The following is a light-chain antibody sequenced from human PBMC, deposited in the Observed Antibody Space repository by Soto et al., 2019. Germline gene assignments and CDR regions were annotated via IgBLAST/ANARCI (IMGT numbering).Light chain of an antibody. CDR2: GTS. Sequence: EIVLTQSPGTLSLSPGERATLSCRASHSVSSNYLAWYQQKPGQAPRLLIYGTSNRATGIPDRFSGSGSGTDFTLTITRLDPEDFAVYYCQQSDDSPWTFGQGTKVEIQ. J-gene: IGKJ1*01. V-gene: IGKV3-20*01. CDR1: HSVSSNY. CDR3: QQSDDSPWT.